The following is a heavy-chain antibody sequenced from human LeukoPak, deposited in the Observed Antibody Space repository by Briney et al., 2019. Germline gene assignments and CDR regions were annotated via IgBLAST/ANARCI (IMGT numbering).Heavy chain of an antibody. Sequence: PSETLSLTCTVSGGSISSYYWSWIRQPPGKGLEWIGYIYYSGSTNYNPSLKSRVTISVDTSKNQFSLKLSSVTAADTAVYYCARAAGFDYYMDVWGKGTTVTVSS. CDR2: IYYSGST. V-gene: IGHV4-59*01. CDR3: ARAAGFDYYMDV. CDR1: GGSISSYY. J-gene: IGHJ6*03. D-gene: IGHD3-3*01.